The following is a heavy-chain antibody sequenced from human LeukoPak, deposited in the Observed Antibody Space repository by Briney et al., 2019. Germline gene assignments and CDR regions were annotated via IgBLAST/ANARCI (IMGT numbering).Heavy chain of an antibody. CDR3: TRDEYGSGRPGDY. D-gene: IGHD6-19*01. Sequence: GASVKVSCKASGYTFTAYAINWVRQAPGQGLEWMGWITTNIGRPTYAQGFTGRFVFSSDTSVSTAYLQINSLKAEDTAVYYCTRDEYGSGRPGDYWGQGTLVTVSS. CDR1: GYTFTAYA. CDR2: ITTNIGRP. V-gene: IGHV7-4-1*02. J-gene: IGHJ4*02.